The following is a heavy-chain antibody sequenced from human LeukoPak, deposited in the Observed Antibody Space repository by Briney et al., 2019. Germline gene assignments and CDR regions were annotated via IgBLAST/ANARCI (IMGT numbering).Heavy chain of an antibody. Sequence: GGSLRLSCAASAFTFSSYAMCWVRQAPGKGLEWVSAISGSGGSTYYADSVKGRFTISRDNSKNTLYLQMNSLRAEDTAVYYCAKTYYDFWSGYLPSWGQGTLVTVSS. V-gene: IGHV3-23*01. D-gene: IGHD3-3*01. CDR1: AFTFSSYA. CDR2: ISGSGGST. J-gene: IGHJ5*02. CDR3: AKTYYDFWSGYLPS.